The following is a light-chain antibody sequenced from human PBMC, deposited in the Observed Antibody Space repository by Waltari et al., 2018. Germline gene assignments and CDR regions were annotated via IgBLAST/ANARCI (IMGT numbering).Light chain of an antibody. V-gene: IGKV2-28*01. CDR1: QRLLYSNGYNY. Sequence: IVLTQSPLSLPVTPGETASLSCRSSQRLLYSNGYNYFDWYLQKPGQSPQPLIYLGSNRASGVPDRFSGSGSGTDFTLKISRVEAEDVGVYYCMQAVQTPLTFGGGTKVEIK. J-gene: IGKJ4*01. CDR2: LGS. CDR3: MQAVQTPLT.